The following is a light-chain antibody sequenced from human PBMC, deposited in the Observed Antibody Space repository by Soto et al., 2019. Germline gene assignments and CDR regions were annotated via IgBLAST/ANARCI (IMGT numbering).Light chain of an antibody. CDR1: QSVISIY. CDR2: GAS. CDR3: EQYGMAPWT. J-gene: IGKJ1*01. Sequence: EIVLTQSPGTLSLSPGERATLSCRASQSVISIYLAWYQKKPGQHPRLLIYGASSRATGIPDRFSGSGSGTDFTLTISRLEPEDFAVYYCEQYGMAPWTFGQGTKVDIK. V-gene: IGKV3-20*01.